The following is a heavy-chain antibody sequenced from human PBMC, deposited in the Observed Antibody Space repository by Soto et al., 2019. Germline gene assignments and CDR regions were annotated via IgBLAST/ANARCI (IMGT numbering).Heavy chain of an antibody. CDR2: ISYDGSNK. Sequence: QVQLVESGGGVVQPGRSLRLSCAASGFTFSSYAMHWVRQAPGKGLEWVAVISYDGSNKYYADSVKGRFTISRDNSKNPLYLQMNSLRAEDTAVYYCARGRGIAARSDYYYYCMDVWGQGPTVTVSS. CDR1: GFTFSSYA. J-gene: IGHJ6*02. V-gene: IGHV3-30-3*01. CDR3: ARGRGIAARSDYYYYCMDV. D-gene: IGHD6-6*01.